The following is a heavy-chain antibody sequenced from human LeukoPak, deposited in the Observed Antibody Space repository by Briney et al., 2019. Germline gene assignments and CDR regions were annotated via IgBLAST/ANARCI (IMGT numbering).Heavy chain of an antibody. CDR2: IYYSGST. CDR1: GGSISSGDYY. V-gene: IGHV4-30-4*01. CDR3: ARVGRARGNSGASFDY. J-gene: IGHJ4*02. D-gene: IGHD1-7*01. Sequence: SETLSLSCTVSGGSISSGDYYWSWIRQPPGKGLEWIGYIYYSGSTYYNPSLKSRVTISVDTSKNQFSLKLSSVTAADTAVYYCARVGRARGNSGASFDYWGQGTLVTVSS.